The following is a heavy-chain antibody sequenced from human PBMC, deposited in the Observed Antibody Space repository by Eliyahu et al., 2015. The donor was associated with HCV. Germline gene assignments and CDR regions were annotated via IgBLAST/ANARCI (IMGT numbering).Heavy chain of an antibody. CDR1: GFTFSNAW. Sequence: EVQLVESGGGLVKPGGSLRLSCAASGFTFSNAWMXWVPXAPGKGLEWVGRIKSKTDGGTTDYAAPVKGRFTISRDDSKNTLYLQMNSLKTEDTAVYYCTTDTIGDGEYYYDSSGYISTSFDYWGQGTLVTVSS. CDR3: TTDTIGDGEYYYDSSGYISTSFDY. J-gene: IGHJ4*02. D-gene: IGHD3-22*01. CDR2: IKSKTDGGTT. V-gene: IGHV3-15*01.